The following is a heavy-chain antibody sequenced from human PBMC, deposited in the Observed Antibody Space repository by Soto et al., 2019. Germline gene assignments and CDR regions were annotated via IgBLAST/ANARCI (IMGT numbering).Heavy chain of an antibody. D-gene: IGHD6-13*01. Sequence: GGSLRLSCAASGFTLSDYWMHWVRQVPGKGLLWVSRISVDGRGTTYADSVKGRFTISRDNAKNTLYLQMNSLRAEDTAVYYCAREKDSSSWYAFDYWGQGTLVTVSS. CDR1: GFTLSDYW. J-gene: IGHJ4*02. CDR2: ISVDGRGT. V-gene: IGHV3-74*03. CDR3: AREKDSSSWYAFDY.